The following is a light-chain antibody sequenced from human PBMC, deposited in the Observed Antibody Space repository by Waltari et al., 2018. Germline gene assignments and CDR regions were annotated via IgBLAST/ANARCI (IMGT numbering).Light chain of an antibody. V-gene: IGKV1-5*03. CDR2: MAS. Sequence: DIQMTQSPSTLSASVGDRVTISCRASQSVDTWLAWYQQKPGKAPKLLIYMASSLESGVPSRFSGSGSGTDFTLTISSLQPDDFATYSCQQYSSFSTFGQGTKV. CDR1: QSVDTW. J-gene: IGKJ2*01. CDR3: QQYSSFST.